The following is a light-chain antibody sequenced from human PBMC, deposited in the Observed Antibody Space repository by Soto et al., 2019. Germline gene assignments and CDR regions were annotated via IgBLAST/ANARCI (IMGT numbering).Light chain of an antibody. Sequence: DIVMTQSPDSLAVSLGERATINCKSSQSVLYSSNHKNYLAWYQQKPGQTPKLLIYWAPTRESGVHDLFSGSVSGTDFTLTISSLQAEDVAVYYCQQYYSTPMYTFGQGTKLEIK. CDR1: QSVLYSSNHKNY. V-gene: IGKV4-1*01. CDR2: WAP. CDR3: QQYYSTPMYT. J-gene: IGKJ2*01.